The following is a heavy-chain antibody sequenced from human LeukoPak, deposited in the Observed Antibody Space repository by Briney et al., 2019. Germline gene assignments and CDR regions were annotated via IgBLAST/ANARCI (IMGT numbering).Heavy chain of an antibody. CDR1: GDSMRNNY. Sequence: SETLSLTCTVSGDSMRNNYWTWIRQPPGKGLEWIGYTHYSGSTKYSASLKSRVTISVDTSKSQFSLALTSVTAADTAVYYCARWVGYYDSSGYYRYYFDYWGQGTLVTVSS. CDR2: THYSGST. D-gene: IGHD3-22*01. J-gene: IGHJ4*02. V-gene: IGHV4-59*01. CDR3: ARWVGYYDSSGYYRYYFDY.